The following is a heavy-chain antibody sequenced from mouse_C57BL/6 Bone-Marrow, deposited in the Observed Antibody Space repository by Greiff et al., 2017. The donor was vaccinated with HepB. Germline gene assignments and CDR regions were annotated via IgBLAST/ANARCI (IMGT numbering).Heavy chain of an antibody. J-gene: IGHJ2*01. CDR2: IDPANGNT. V-gene: IGHV14-3*01. CDR1: GFNIKNTY. Sequence: VQLKQSVAELVRPGASVKLSCTASGFNIKNTYMHWVKQRPEQGLEWIGRIDPANGNTKYAPKFQGKATITADTSSNTAFLQLSSLTSEDTAIYYCARGYYYGSSLYFDYWGQGTTLTVSS. D-gene: IGHD1-1*01. CDR3: ARGYYYGSSLYFDY.